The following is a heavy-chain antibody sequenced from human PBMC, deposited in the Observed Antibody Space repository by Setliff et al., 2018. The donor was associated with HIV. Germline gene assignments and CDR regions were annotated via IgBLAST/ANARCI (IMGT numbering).Heavy chain of an antibody. CDR2: INTNTGNP. D-gene: IGHD2-15*01. CDR3: ARGCNGGNCYHGSGWFDP. CDR1: GYTFTNYA. J-gene: IGHJ5*02. Sequence: ASVKVSCKASGYTFTNYAINWVRQAPGQGLEWMGWINTNTGNPTYAQGFTRRFVFSLDPTVSTAYLQISSLKAEDTAMYYCARGCNGGNCYHGSGWFDPWGQGTLVTVS. V-gene: IGHV7-4-1*02.